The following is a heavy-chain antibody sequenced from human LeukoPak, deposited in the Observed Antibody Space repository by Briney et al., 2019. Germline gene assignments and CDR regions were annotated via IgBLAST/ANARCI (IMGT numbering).Heavy chain of an antibody. CDR1: GYTFTSYG. D-gene: IGHD6-6*01. Sequence: ASVKVSCKASGYTFTSYGISWVRQAPGQGLEWMGWISAYNGNTNYAQKLQGRVTMTTDTSTSTAYMELRSLRSDDTAVYYCARWQYSSSRGAFDIWGQGTMVTVSS. J-gene: IGHJ3*02. V-gene: IGHV1-18*01. CDR2: ISAYNGNT. CDR3: ARWQYSSSRGAFDI.